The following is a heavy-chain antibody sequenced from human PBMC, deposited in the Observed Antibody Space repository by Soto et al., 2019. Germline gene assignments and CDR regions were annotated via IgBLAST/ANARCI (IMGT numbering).Heavy chain of an antibody. Sequence: GGSLRLSCAASGFTFSSYGMHWVRQAPGKGLEWVSYISSSSFTIHYADSVEGRFAISRDNAKNSLYLQMNSLRVEDTAVYYCARDSSNRDYDFWSDNWYFDLWGRGTLVTVSS. D-gene: IGHD3-3*01. J-gene: IGHJ2*01. CDR1: GFTFSSYG. CDR2: ISSSSFTI. CDR3: ARDSSNRDYDFWSDNWYFDL. V-gene: IGHV3-48*01.